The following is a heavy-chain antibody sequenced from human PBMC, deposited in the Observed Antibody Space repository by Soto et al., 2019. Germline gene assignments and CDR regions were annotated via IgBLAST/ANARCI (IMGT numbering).Heavy chain of an antibody. CDR1: GFTFSSYG. D-gene: IGHD3-9*01. Sequence: GGSLRLSCAASGFTFSSYGMHWVRQAPGKGLEWVAVISYDGSNKYYADSVKGRFTISRDNSKNTLYLQMNSLRAEDTAVYYCASTLAPDILTGYWRLRAFDIWGQGTMVTVSS. CDR2: ISYDGSNK. V-gene: IGHV3-30*03. J-gene: IGHJ3*02. CDR3: ASTLAPDILTGYWRLRAFDI.